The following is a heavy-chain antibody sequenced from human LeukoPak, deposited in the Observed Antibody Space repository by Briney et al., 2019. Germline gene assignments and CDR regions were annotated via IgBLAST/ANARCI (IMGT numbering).Heavy chain of an antibody. V-gene: IGHV4-59*01. J-gene: IGHJ6*03. CDR1: GGSISSYY. Sequence: PSETLSLTCTVSGGSISSYYWSWIRQPPGKGLEWIGYIYYSGSTNYNPSLKRRVTTSVKTSKNQFYLKLSYVTAADKAVYYCARSGSDSAYYYYMDVWGKGTTVTIS. CDR3: ARSGSDSAYYYYMDV. CDR2: IYYSGST. D-gene: IGHD2-21*02.